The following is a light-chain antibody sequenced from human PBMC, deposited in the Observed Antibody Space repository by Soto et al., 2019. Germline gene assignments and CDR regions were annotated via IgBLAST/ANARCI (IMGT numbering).Light chain of an antibody. CDR3: QVYGNSPMYT. Sequence: EIVLTQSPGTLSLSPGERATFSCRASQSVSNSSLAWYHQKPGQAPRLLLFAASRRATGVPDTFSGSGSGTDCSRTISRLEPEDFAVYYCQVYGNSPMYTFGQGTRLEIK. J-gene: IGKJ2*01. CDR2: AAS. V-gene: IGKV3-20*01. CDR1: QSVSNSS.